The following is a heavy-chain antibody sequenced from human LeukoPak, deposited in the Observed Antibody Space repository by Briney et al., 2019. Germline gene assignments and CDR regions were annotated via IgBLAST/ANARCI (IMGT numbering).Heavy chain of an antibody. CDR3: AGSKAVLEYFHH. J-gene: IGHJ1*01. Sequence: SETLSLTCTVSGGSISSYDHYWDWIRQPPGKGLEWIGSIYYSGRTYYNQSLPGRVTVSLDTSRNQFSLKLSSVTAADTAVYYCAGSKAVLEYFHHWGQGTLVTVSS. CDR1: GGSISSYDHY. D-gene: IGHD6-19*01. V-gene: IGHV4-39*07. CDR2: IYYSGRT.